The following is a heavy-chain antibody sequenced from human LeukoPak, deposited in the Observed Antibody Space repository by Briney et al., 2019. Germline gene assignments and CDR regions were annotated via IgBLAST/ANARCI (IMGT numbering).Heavy chain of an antibody. CDR1: GFTFSSNA. Sequence: GGSLRLSCAASGFTFSSNAMSWVRQAPGKGLEWVSAISSGGSTYYADSVKGRFTISRDNSKNTLYLQMNSLRAEDTAIYYCVKLVGTSDYWGQGTLVTVSS. V-gene: IGHV3-23*01. J-gene: IGHJ4*02. CDR2: ISSGGST. D-gene: IGHD1-26*01. CDR3: VKLVGTSDY.